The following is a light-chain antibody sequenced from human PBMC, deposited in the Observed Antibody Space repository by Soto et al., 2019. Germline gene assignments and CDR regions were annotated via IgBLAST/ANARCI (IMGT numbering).Light chain of an antibody. CDR2: DVT. V-gene: IGLV2-8*01. J-gene: IGLJ2*01. CDR1: SSDVGAYKY. CDR3: SSHAGSSVV. Sequence: QSALTQPPSASGSPGQSVTISCTRTSSDVGAYKYVSWYQQYPGKAPKLLIYDVTERPSGVPDRFSGSKSGNTASLTVSGLQVEDEADYYCSSHAGSSVVFGVGTKLTVL.